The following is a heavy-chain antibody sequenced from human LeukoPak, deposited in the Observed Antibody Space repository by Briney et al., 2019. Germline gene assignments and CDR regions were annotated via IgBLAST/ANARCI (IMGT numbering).Heavy chain of an antibody. D-gene: IGHD3-16*01. CDR3: ARVFDYVWGSSHYFDY. V-gene: IGHV1-69*13. Sequence: ASVEVSCKASGYTFTSYYMHWVRQAPGQGLEWMGGIIPIFGTANYAQKFQGRITITADESTSTAYMELSGLKSEDTAVYYCARVFDYVWGSSHYFDYWGQGTLVTVSS. CDR2: IIPIFGTA. J-gene: IGHJ4*02. CDR1: GYTFTSYY.